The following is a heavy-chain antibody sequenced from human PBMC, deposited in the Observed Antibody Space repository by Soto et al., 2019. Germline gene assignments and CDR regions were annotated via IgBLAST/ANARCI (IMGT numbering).Heavy chain of an antibody. CDR3: ARYYGDWNPYYFEY. J-gene: IGHJ4*02. CDR1: GGSISSSSYY. Sequence: QLQLQESGPGLVKPSETLSLTCTVSGGSISSSSYYWGWIRQPPGKGLEWIGSIYYSGSTYYNPSPKSRVTLSVDTSKNQFSLNLSSVTAADTAVYYCARYYGDWNPYYFEYWCQGTLDTVSS. CDR2: IYYSGST. V-gene: IGHV4-39*01. D-gene: IGHD4-17*01.